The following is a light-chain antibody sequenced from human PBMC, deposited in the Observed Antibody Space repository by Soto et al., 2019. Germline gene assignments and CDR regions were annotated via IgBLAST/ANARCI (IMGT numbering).Light chain of an antibody. CDR1: QSVTTN. V-gene: IGKV3-15*01. J-gene: IGKJ1*01. Sequence: EVEMTQSPATLSVSPGERATLSCRASQSVTTNMAWYQQKPGQAPRLLIYGASTRATGIPARFSGSGSGTDFTLTISSLQSEDFAVYYCHQYSNWPPWTFDQGTKGDIK. CDR3: HQYSNWPPWT. CDR2: GAS.